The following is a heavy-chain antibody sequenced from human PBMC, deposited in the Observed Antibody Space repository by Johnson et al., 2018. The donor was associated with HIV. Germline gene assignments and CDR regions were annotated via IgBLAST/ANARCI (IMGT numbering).Heavy chain of an antibody. CDR3: ARLRRQKGGGAFDV. J-gene: IGHJ3*01. CDR2: MSGGGGSA. V-gene: IGHV3-23*04. CDR1: GFTVSSYA. D-gene: IGHD4-17*01. Sequence: VQLVESGGGLVQPGGSLRLSCAASGFTVSSYAMSWVRLNPGKGLEWVSSMSGGGGSAYYSDSVKGRFTISSDTSKNTVDLQMNSLGDVDTAVYYCARLRRQKGGGAFDVWGQGTLVTVSS.